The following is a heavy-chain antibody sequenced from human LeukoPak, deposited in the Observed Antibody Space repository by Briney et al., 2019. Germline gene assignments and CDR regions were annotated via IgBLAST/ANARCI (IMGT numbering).Heavy chain of an antibody. CDR2: IKQDGSEK. Sequence: PGGSLRLSCAASGFTFSSYWMSWVRQAPGKGLEWVANIKQDGSEKYYVDSVKGRFTISRDNAKNSLYLQMNSLRAEDTAVYYCARESLSGYSYGYCDYWGQGTLVTVSS. V-gene: IGHV3-7*01. J-gene: IGHJ4*02. CDR1: GFTFSSYW. CDR3: ARESLSGYSYGYCDY. D-gene: IGHD5-18*01.